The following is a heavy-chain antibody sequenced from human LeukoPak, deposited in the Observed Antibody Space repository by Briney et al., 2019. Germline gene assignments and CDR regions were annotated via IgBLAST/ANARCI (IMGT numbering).Heavy chain of an antibody. CDR2: IHYSGSA. CDR3: ARGLVAGTASTFDC. Sequence: PSETLSLTCTVSNGPINTYQWSWIRQPPGKGLEWIGNIHYSGSAHYNPSLKSRVVISVDTSKNQFSLKLTSVTAADTAVYYCARGLVAGTASTFDCWGQGTLVTVSS. J-gene: IGHJ4*02. D-gene: IGHD6-19*01. V-gene: IGHV4-59*12. CDR1: NGPINTYQ.